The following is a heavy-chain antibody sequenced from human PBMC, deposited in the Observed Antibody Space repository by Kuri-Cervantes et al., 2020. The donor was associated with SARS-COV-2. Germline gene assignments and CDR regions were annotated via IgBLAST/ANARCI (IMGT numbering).Heavy chain of an antibody. Sequence: GSLRLSCTVSGGSISSYYWSWIRQPPGKGLEWIGYIYYSGSTYYNPSLKSRVTISVDTSKNQFSLKPSSVTAADTAVYYCARQMMSSITIFGVVITRNWFDPWGQGTLVTVSS. D-gene: IGHD3-3*01. CDR2: IYYSGST. CDR3: ARQMMSSITIFGVVITRNWFDP. CDR1: GGSISSYY. J-gene: IGHJ5*02. V-gene: IGHV4-59*04.